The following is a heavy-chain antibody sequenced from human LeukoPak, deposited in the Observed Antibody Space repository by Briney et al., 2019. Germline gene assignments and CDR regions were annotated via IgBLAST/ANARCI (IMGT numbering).Heavy chain of an antibody. CDR3: AKGSYYYGSGSYEDY. D-gene: IGHD3-10*01. CDR2: ICGSGGST. V-gene: IGHV3-23*01. CDR1: GCTFSSYA. J-gene: IGHJ4*02. Sequence: GGSLRLSCAASGCTFSSYAMSWVRQAPGKGLEWVSAICGSGGSTYYADSVKGRFTISRDNSKNTLYLQMNSLRAEDTAVYYCAKGSYYYGSGSYEDYWGQGTLVTVSS.